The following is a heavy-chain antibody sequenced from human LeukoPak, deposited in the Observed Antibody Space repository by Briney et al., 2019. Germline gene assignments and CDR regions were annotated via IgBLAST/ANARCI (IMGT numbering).Heavy chain of an antibody. CDR1: LYSISSGYY. CDR2: IYHSGTT. CDR3: ARGHTGYYYYYYGMDV. D-gene: IGHD2-8*02. J-gene: IGHJ6*02. Sequence: SETLSLTCSVSLYSISSGYYWGWIRQSPGKGLEWIGSIYHSGTTYYNPSLKARVAISVDVSKNQFSLKLSSVTAADTAVYYCARGHTGYYYYYYGMDVWGQGTTVTVSS. V-gene: IGHV4-38-2*02.